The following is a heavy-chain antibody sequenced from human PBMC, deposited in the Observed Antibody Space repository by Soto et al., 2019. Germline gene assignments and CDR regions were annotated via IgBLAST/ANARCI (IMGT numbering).Heavy chain of an antibody. V-gene: IGHV1-69*13. CDR3: ARGCVGATIGY. Sequence: SVKVSCKASGGTFSRCSFTWVRQAPGQGPEWMGGITPILGTSNYAQKFQGRVTITADESTSTAYMELSSLRSEDTAVYYCARGCVGATIGYWGQGTLVTVSS. CDR1: GGTFSRCS. D-gene: IGHD1-26*01. CDR2: ITPILGTS. J-gene: IGHJ4*02.